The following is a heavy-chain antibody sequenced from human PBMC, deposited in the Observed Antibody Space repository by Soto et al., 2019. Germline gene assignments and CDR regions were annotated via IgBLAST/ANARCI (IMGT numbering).Heavy chain of an antibody. V-gene: IGHV1-46*01. CDR1: GYRLSNYY. J-gene: IGHJ4*02. CDR2: VNPSDGSA. D-gene: IGHD5-12*01. Sequence: QVDLVQSGAEVKKPGASVKMSCKSSGYRLSNYYMHWVRQAPGQGLEWMGIVNPSDGSANYARKLQGRVTMTWDTSTTTLYMEVNSLRSDDTAIYYCARAELIVAGQAFDSWGQGTLVTVSS. CDR3: ARAELIVAGQAFDS.